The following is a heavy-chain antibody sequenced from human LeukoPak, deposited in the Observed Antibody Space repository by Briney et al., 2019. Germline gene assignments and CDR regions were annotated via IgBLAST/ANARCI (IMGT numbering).Heavy chain of an antibody. CDR1: GGSISSGSNY. CDR3: ARHFSLGRYAGYMDV. V-gene: IGHV4-61*02. D-gene: IGHD1-26*01. J-gene: IGHJ6*03. Sequence: PSETLSLTCTVSGGSISSGSNYWSWIRQPAGKGLEWIGRIYTSGSTNYNPSLKSRVTISVDTSKNQFSLKLSSVTAADTAVYYCARHFSLGRYAGYMDVWGKGTTVTVSS. CDR2: IYTSGST.